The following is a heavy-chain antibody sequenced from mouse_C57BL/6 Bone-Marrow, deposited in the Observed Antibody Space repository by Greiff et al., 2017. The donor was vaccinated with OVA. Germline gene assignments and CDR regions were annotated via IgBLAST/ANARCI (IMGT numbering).Heavy chain of an antibody. CDR2: IYPGSGST. V-gene: IGHV1-55*01. CDR1: GYTFTSYW. D-gene: IGHD2-3*01. Sequence: QVQLQQPGAELVKPGASVKISCKASGYTFTSYWITWVKQRPGQGLEWIGDIYPGSGSTNYNEKFKSKATLTVDTSSSTAYMQLSSLTSEDSAVYYCARRGLLLTYWYFDVWGTGTTVTVSS. J-gene: IGHJ1*03. CDR3: ARRGLLLTYWYFDV.